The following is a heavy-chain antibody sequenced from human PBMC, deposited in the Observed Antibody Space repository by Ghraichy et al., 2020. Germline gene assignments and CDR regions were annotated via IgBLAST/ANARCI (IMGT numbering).Heavy chain of an antibody. Sequence: LSLTCAASGLPFSYAWMNWVRQAPGKGLEWVGRIKSKVSGETTDYAAPVKGRFIISRDDSKDTLYLQMNNLKIEDTGVYYCSTPRALRGTRIDYWGQGTVVIVSS. CDR1: GLPFSYAW. CDR3: STPRALRGTRIDY. J-gene: IGHJ4*02. CDR2: IKSKVSGETT. D-gene: IGHD3-10*01. V-gene: IGHV3-15*01.